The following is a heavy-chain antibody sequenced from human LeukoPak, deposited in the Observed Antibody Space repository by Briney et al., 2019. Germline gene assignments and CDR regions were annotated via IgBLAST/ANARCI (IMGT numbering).Heavy chain of an antibody. D-gene: IGHD2-15*01. Sequence: ASVKVSCKASGYTFTGYYMHWVRQAPGQGLEWMGWINPNSGGTNYAQKFQGRVTMTRDTSIRTAYMEASRLRSDDTAVYYCARDVVVAAPGYYMDVWGKGTTVTVSS. CDR3: ARDVVVAAPGYYMDV. J-gene: IGHJ6*03. CDR1: GYTFTGYY. V-gene: IGHV1-2*02. CDR2: INPNSGGT.